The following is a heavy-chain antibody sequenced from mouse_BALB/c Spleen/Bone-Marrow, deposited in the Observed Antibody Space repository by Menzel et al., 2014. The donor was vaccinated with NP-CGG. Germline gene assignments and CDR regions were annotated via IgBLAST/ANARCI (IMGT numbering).Heavy chain of an antibody. D-gene: IGHD2-4*01. CDR2: ISSGSSTI. V-gene: IGHV5-17*02. Sequence: EVQLQQSGGGLVQPGGSRKPSCAASGFTFSSFGMHWVRQAPEKGLEWVAYISSGSSTIYYADTVKGRFTISRDNPKNTLFLQMTSLRSEDTAMYYCARGYDYGFAYWGQGTLVTVSA. CDR1: GFTFSSFG. J-gene: IGHJ3*01. CDR3: ARGYDYGFAY.